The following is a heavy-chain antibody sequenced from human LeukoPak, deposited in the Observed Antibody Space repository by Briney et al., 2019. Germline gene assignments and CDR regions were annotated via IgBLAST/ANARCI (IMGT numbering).Heavy chain of an antibody. J-gene: IGHJ4*02. CDR2: ILYDGSNK. Sequence: PGRSLRLSCAASGFTFSSYGMHWVRQAPGKGLEWVAVILYDGSNKYYADSVKGRFTISRDNSKNTLYLQMNSLRAEDTAVYYCAREDQGASWIYYFDYWGQGTLVTVSS. V-gene: IGHV3-30*03. D-gene: IGHD2-2*01. CDR1: GFTFSSYG. CDR3: AREDQGASWIYYFDY.